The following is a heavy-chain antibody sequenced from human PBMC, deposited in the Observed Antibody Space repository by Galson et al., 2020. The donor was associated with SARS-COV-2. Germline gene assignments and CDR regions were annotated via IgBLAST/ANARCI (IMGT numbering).Heavy chain of an antibody. CDR1: GITFSSYA. V-gene: IGHV3-30*04. J-gene: IGHJ4*02. Sequence: LNISCASSGITFSSYAMHWVRQAPGKGLEWVAVIAYDGSNKYYADSVEGRFTITRDNSKNTLYLQMNSLRAEDTAVYYCARVGSGSYRYYFDYWGQGTLVTVSS. CDR2: IAYDGSNK. D-gene: IGHD1-26*01. CDR3: ARVGSGSYRYYFDY.